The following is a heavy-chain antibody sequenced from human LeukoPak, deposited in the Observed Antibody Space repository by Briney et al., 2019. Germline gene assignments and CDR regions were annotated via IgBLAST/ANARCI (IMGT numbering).Heavy chain of an antibody. CDR1: GGSISSYY. D-gene: IGHD2-15*01. V-gene: IGHV4-59*01. CDR2: IYYSGST. CDR3: ARGDITRDYYFDY. J-gene: IGHJ4*02. Sequence: PSETLSLTCTVSGGSISSYYWSWIRQPPGKGLEWIGYIYYSGSTNYNPSLKSRVTISVDTSKNQFSLKLSSVTAADTAVYYCARGDITRDYYFDYWGQGTLVTVSS.